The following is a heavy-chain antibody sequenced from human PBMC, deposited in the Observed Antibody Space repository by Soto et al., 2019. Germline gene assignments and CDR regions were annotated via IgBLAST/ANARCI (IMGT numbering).Heavy chain of an antibody. D-gene: IGHD5-18*01. CDR1: GGSISSGGYY. CDR2: IYYSGST. CDR3: ARVRKYSYGRDVDY. Sequence: PSETLSLTCTVSGGSISSGGYYWSWIRQHPGKGLEWIGYIYYSGSTYYNPSLKSRVTISVDTSKNQFSLKLSSVTAADTAVYYCARVRKYSYGRDVDYWGQGTLVTVSS. J-gene: IGHJ4*02. V-gene: IGHV4-31*03.